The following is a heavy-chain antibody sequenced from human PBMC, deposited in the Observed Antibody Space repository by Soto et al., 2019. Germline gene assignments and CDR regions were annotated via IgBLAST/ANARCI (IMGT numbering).Heavy chain of an antibody. CDR3: GRGRSGQLVVFY. J-gene: IGHJ4*02. CDR1: GYTFTGHY. V-gene: IGHV1-2*02. CDR2: IGPASGDT. D-gene: IGHD3-10*01. Sequence: ASVKVSCKASGYTFTGHYIHWVRQAPGQGPEWMGEIGPASGDTRYAQRFQGRVTMTRDTSITTVYMELNNLSPDDTAVYYCGRGRSGQLVVFYWGQGTPVTVSS.